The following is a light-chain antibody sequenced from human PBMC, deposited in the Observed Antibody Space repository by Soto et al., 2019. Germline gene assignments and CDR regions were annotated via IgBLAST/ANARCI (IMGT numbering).Light chain of an antibody. Sequence: EIVLTQSPGTLSLSLGERATLSCRASQSVVNNNLAWYQQMPGQAPRLLIYGAFTRAAGIPDRFSGSGSGTDFTLTIRRLEPEDFAVYYCQQYGSSYPWTFGQGTKVDI. CDR2: GAF. V-gene: IGKV3-20*01. J-gene: IGKJ1*01. CDR3: QQYGSSYPWT. CDR1: QSVVNNN.